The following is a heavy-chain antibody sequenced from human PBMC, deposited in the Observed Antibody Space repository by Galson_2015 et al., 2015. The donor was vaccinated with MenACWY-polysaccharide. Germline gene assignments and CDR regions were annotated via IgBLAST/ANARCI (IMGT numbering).Heavy chain of an antibody. CDR1: VGSFSGYY. CDR2: INPSGST. Sequence: ETLSLTCAVYVGSFSGYYWTWFRQPPGEGLEWIGEINPSGSTNYNPSLKSRVTISLDASKNEFSLKVSSATAADTAMYYCAIGKSRYSNYWGQGTLVTVSS. CDR3: AIGKSRYSNY. J-gene: IGHJ4*02. V-gene: IGHV4-34*01. D-gene: IGHD4-11*01.